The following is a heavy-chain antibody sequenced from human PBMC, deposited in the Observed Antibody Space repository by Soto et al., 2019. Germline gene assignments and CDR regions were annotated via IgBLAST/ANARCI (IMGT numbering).Heavy chain of an antibody. V-gene: IGHV1-2*02. Sequence: ASVKVSGKTSGYTFAAYYIHWVRQVPGQGLEWMGWIKPNSGDTYSAQNFQGRVTLTTDTSINTAYMELRSLTADDTGVYYCARDCTGGSCFCIYWGEGTLVTVSS. CDR3: ARDCTGGSCFCIY. D-gene: IGHD2-15*01. CDR1: GYTFAAYY. J-gene: IGHJ4*02. CDR2: IKPNSGDT.